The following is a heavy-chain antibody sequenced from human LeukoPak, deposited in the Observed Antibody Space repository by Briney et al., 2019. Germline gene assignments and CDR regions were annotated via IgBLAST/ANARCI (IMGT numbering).Heavy chain of an antibody. J-gene: IGHJ4*02. V-gene: IGHV1-69*13. CDR3: ARGGTIAVAGIAHRPAHY. CDR2: IIPIFGTA. CDR1: GGTFSSYA. Sequence: SVKVSCKASGGTFSSYAISWVRQAPGQGLEWMGGIIPIFGTANYAQKFQGRVTITADESTSTAYMELSSLRSEDTAVYYCARGGTIAVAGIAHRPAHYWGQGTLVTVSS. D-gene: IGHD6-19*01.